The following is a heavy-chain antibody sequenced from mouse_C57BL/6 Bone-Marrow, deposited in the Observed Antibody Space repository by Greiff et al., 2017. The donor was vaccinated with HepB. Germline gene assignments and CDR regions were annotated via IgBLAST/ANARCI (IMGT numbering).Heavy chain of an antibody. CDR3: ARYDYDEGFGY. Sequence: VQLQQSGPELVKPGASAKISCKASGYSFTGYYMNWVKQSPEKSLEWIGEINPSTGGTTYNQKFKAKATLTVDKSSSTAYMQLKSLTSEDSAFYYCARYDYDEGFGYWGQGTLVTV. CDR1: GYSFTGYY. D-gene: IGHD2-4*01. J-gene: IGHJ3*01. V-gene: IGHV1-42*01. CDR2: INPSTGGT.